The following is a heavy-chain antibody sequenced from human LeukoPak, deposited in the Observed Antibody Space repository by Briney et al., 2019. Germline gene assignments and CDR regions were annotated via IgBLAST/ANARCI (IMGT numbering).Heavy chain of an antibody. CDR2: INSGGSST. J-gene: IGHJ4*02. D-gene: IGHD5-12*01. CDR1: GFTFSSYS. CDR3: ASYSGYGIY. Sequence: GGSLRLSCAASGFTFSSYSMNWVRQAPGKGLVWVSRINSGGSSTSYADSVKGRFTISRDNAKNTLYLQMNSLRAEDTAVYYRASYSGYGIYWGQGTLVTVSS. V-gene: IGHV3-74*01.